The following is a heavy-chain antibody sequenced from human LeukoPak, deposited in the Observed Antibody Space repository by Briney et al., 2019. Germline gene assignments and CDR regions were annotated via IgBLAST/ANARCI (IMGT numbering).Heavy chain of an antibody. CDR3: ARGRYNYGWGMDV. V-gene: IGHV3-7*01. D-gene: IGHD5-18*01. CDR2: IKQDESEK. Sequence: GGSLRLSCAASGFTFSSFWMSWVRQAPGKGLEWVANIKQDESEKYYVDSVKGRFSIFRDNAKNSVYLQMNSLRAEDTAVYYCARGRYNYGWGMDVWSQGTTVTVSS. J-gene: IGHJ6*02. CDR1: GFTFSSFW.